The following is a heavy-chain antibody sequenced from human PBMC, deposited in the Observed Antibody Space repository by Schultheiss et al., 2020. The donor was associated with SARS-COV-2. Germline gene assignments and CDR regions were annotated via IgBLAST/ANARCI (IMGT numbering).Heavy chain of an antibody. V-gene: IGHV3-7*01. CDR3: ARDKYENWFDP. J-gene: IGHJ5*02. CDR2: IKQDGSEK. D-gene: IGHD2-2*01. CDR1: GFTFSSYW. Sequence: GGSLRLSCAASGFTFSSYWMSWVRQAPGKGLEWVANIKQDGSEKYYVDSVKGRFTISRDNSKNTLYLQMNSLRAEDTAVYYCARDKYENWFDPWGQGTLVTVSS.